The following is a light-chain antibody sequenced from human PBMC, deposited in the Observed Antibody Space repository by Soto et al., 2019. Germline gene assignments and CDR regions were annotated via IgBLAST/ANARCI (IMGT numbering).Light chain of an antibody. V-gene: IGLV2-8*01. Sequence: QSALTQPPSASGSPGQSVTISCTGTKNDIGVYDFVSWYQHHPGKAPRLIIYEVVQRPSGVPDRFSGSKSGNTASLTVSGLQAADEADYFCKSYPGGNTYVFGSGTKVTVL. CDR1: KNDIGVYDF. CDR3: KSYPGGNTYV. J-gene: IGLJ1*01. CDR2: EVV.